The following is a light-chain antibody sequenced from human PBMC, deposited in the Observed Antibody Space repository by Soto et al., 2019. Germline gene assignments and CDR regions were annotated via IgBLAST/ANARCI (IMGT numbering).Light chain of an antibody. CDR3: CSYAGSYTLV. J-gene: IGLJ3*02. CDR2: DVS. Sequence: QSALTQPRSVSGSPGQSVTISCTATSSDVGAYSYVSWYQQHPGKVPKLMIYDVSKRPSGVPDRFSGSKSGNTASLTISGLQAEDEADYYCCSYAGSYTLVFGGGTKLTVL. V-gene: IGLV2-11*01. CDR1: SSDVGAYSY.